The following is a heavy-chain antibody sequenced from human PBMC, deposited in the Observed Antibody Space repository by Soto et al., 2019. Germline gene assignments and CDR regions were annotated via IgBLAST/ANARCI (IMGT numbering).Heavy chain of an antibody. CDR1: GFTFSSYA. CDR3: ARRVGAITYYFDY. Sequence: QVQLVESGGGVVQPGRSLRLSCAASGFTFSSYAMHWVRQAPGKGLEWVAVISYDGSNKYYADSVKGRITISRDNSKNTLYLQMNSLRAEDTAVYYCARRVGAITYYFDYWGQGTLVTVSS. CDR2: ISYDGSNK. J-gene: IGHJ4*02. V-gene: IGHV3-30-3*01. D-gene: IGHD1-26*01.